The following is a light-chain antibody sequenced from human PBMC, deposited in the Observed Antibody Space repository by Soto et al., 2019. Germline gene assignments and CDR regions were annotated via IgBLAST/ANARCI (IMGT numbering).Light chain of an antibody. V-gene: IGKV3-11*01. CDR1: QSVSSY. Sequence: EIVLTQSPATLSLSPGERATLSCRASQSVSSYLAWYQQKPGQAPTLLIYDASNRATGIPARFSGSGSGTGFTLTISSLGPEDFAVYDCQQRSNWTPKYTFGQGTKLEIK. J-gene: IGKJ2*01. CDR2: DAS. CDR3: QQRSNWTPKYT.